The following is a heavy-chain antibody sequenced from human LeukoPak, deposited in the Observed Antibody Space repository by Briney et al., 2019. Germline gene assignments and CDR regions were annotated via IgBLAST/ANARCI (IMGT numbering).Heavy chain of an antibody. V-gene: IGHV3-48*01. Sequence: GGSLRLSCAASGVTFSSYSMNWVREAPGKGLEWVSYIISSSNTIYYADSVKGRFTISRDNAKNSLYLQMNELRAEHTAVYYCATSGYSSNWYIFDYWGQGTLVTVSS. J-gene: IGHJ4*02. D-gene: IGHD6-13*01. CDR2: IISSSNTI. CDR3: ATSGYSSNWYIFDY. CDR1: GVTFSSYS.